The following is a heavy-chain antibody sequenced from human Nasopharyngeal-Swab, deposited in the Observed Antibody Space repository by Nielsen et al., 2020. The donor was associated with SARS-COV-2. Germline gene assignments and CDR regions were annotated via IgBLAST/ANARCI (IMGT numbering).Heavy chain of an antibody. V-gene: IGHV3-11*04. CDR2: ISSSGSTI. J-gene: IGHJ4*02. Sequence: WIRQPPGKGLEWVSYISSSGSTIYYADSVKGRFTISRDNAKNSPYLQMNSLRAEDTAVYYCARGSSSFDYWGQGTLVTVSS. D-gene: IGHD6-6*01. CDR3: ARGSSSFDY.